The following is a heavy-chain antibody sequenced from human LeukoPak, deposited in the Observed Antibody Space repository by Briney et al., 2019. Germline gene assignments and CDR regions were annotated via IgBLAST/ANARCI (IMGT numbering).Heavy chain of an antibody. D-gene: IGHD6-19*01. V-gene: IGHV4-61*01. J-gene: IGHJ4*02. CDR1: GGSVSSGSYY. CDR3: ARGPCYSRGWSIDY. Sequence: SETLSLTCTVSGGSVSSGSYYWSWIRQPPGKGLEWIGYIYYSGSTNYNPSLKSRVTISVDTSKNQFSLKLSSVTAADTAVYYCARGPCYSRGWSIDYWGQGTLVTVSS. CDR2: IYYSGST.